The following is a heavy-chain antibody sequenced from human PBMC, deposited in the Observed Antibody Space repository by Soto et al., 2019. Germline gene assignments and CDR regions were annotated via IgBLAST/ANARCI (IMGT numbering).Heavy chain of an antibody. CDR3: ARLPYCSGGSCYSVPYYFDC. Sequence: SETLSLTCTVSGGSISSSSYYWGWIRQPPGKGLESIGSVYYSGSTYYNPSLKSRVTISVDTSKNQFSLRLTSVTAADTAVYYCARLPYCSGGSCYSVPYYFDCWGQGTLVTVSS. J-gene: IGHJ4*02. V-gene: IGHV4-39*01. CDR1: GGSISSSSYY. CDR2: VYYSGST. D-gene: IGHD2-15*01.